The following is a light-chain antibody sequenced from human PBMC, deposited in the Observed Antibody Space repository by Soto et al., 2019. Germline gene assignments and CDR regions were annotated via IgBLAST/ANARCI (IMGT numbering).Light chain of an antibody. CDR1: SSDVGGYNY. CDR2: EVS. Sequence: QSALTQPASVSGSPGQSITISWTGTSSDVGGYNYVSWYQQHPGKAPKLMIYEVSNRPSGVSNRFSGSKSGNTASLTISGLQAEDEADYYCTSYTTSSTWVFGGGTQLTAL. V-gene: IGLV2-14*01. CDR3: TSYTTSSTWV. J-gene: IGLJ3*02.